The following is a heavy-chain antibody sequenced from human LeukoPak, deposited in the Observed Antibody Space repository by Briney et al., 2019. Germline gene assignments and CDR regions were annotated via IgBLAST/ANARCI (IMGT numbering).Heavy chain of an antibody. Sequence: PGGSLRLSCAASGFTFSSYGMHWVRQAPGKGLEWVAFIRYDGSNKYYADSVKGRFTISRDNSKNTLYLQMNSLRAEDTAVYYCAKDFQYSSGWYPSYAFDIWGQGTMVTVSS. CDR3: AKDFQYSSGWYPSYAFDI. CDR1: GFTFSSYG. D-gene: IGHD6-19*01. CDR2: IRYDGSNK. J-gene: IGHJ3*02. V-gene: IGHV3-30*02.